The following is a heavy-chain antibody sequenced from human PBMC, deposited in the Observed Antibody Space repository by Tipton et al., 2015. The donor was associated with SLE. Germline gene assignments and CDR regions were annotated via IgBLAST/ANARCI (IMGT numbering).Heavy chain of an antibody. V-gene: IGHV4-59*11. D-gene: IGHD2-21*02. CDR3: ARELVYGVVTAIAAFDI. CDR1: GGSISSHY. J-gene: IGHJ3*02. CDR2: IHFTGST. Sequence: TLSLTCTVSGGSISSHYWSWIRQPPGKGLEWIGYIHFTGSTNYNPSLKSRATISVDMSKNQFSLKLSSVTAADTAVYYCARELVYGVVTAIAAFDIWGQGTMVTVSS.